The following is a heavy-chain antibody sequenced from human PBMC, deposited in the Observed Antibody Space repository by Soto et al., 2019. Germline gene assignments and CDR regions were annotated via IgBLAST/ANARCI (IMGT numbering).Heavy chain of an antibody. D-gene: IGHD4-17*01. J-gene: IGHJ4*02. CDR2: INPTSGGT. Sequence: SVKVSCKTSGYTFAAYYIHWIRQAPGQGLEWMGWINPTSGGTVYAQNFQDRVTMTRDTSISTAYMELRRLNSDDTAVYYCARDPDYGDYWGYFFDSWGQGTPVTVSS. CDR1: GYTFAAYY. V-gene: IGHV1-2*02. CDR3: ARDPDYGDYWGYFFDS.